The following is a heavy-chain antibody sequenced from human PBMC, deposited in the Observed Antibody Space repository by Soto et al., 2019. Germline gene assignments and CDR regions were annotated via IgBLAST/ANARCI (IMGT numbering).Heavy chain of an antibody. CDR3: ARTRTTVYYYGMYI. D-gene: IGHD4-17*01. Sequence: GPPPGNPAQTLTLTCTFSGFSLRTSGMRVSWIRQPPGKALEWLALIDWDDDKYYSTSLKTRLTISKDTSKNQVVLTMTNMDPVDTATYYCARTRTTVYYYGMYICGQGSTVTVS. CDR2: IDWDDDK. CDR1: GFSLRTSGMR. V-gene: IGHV2-70*01. J-gene: IGHJ6*02.